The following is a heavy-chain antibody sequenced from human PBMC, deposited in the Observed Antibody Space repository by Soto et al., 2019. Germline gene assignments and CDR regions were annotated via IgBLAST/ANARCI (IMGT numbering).Heavy chain of an antibody. V-gene: IGHV1-8*01. CDR2: MNPNSGNT. CDR1: GYTFTSYD. J-gene: IGHJ6*03. D-gene: IGHD2-15*01. Sequence: ASVKVSCKASGYTFTSYDINWVRQATGQGLEWMGWMNPNSGNTGYAQKFQGRVTMTRNTSISTAYMELSILRSEDTAVYYCARGDSWDYYYYYYMDVWGKGTTVTVSS. CDR3: ARGDSWDYYYYYYMDV.